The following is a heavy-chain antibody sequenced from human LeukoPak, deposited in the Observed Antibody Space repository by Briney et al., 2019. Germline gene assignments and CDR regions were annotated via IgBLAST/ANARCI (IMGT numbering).Heavy chain of an antibody. CDR2: IIPIFGTA. V-gene: IGHV1-69*13. J-gene: IGHJ4*02. D-gene: IGHD5-18*01. Sequence: ASVKVSCKASGGTFSSYAISWVRQAPGQGLEWMGGIIPIFGTANYAQKFQGRVTITADESTSTAYMELSSLRSEDTAVYYCAGDLDGDSYGYFDYWGQGTLVTVSS. CDR3: AGDLDGDSYGYFDY. CDR1: GGTFSSYA.